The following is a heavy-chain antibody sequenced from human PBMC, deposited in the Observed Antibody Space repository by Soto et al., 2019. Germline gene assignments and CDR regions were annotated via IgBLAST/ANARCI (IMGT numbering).Heavy chain of an antibody. V-gene: IGHV4-39*01. CDR2: LNYGGTT. CDR1: VASMTSSIYY. Sequence: SETLSLTCSVSVASMTSSIYYWAWIRQAPGKGLEWIGSLNYGGTTYHSPSLEGRVTMSVDTSKKEFSLNVISVTAADTAIYYCARQSYFDGAGYYLGWFDPWGQGTLVTV. J-gene: IGHJ5*02. D-gene: IGHD3-22*01. CDR3: ARQSYFDGAGYYLGWFDP.